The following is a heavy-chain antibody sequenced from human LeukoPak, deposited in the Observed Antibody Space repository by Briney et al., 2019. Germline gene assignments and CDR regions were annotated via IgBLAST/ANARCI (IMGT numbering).Heavy chain of an antibody. J-gene: IGHJ4*02. V-gene: IGHV4-34*01. D-gene: IGHD3-3*01. CDR2: INHSGST. CDR1: GGSFSGYY. Sequence: PSETLSLTCAVYGGSFSGYYWSWIRQPPGKGLEWIGEINHSGSTNYNTSPKSRVTISVDTSKNQFSLKLSSVTAADTAVYYCASAGPITIFGVVIPHYFDYWGQGTLVTVSS. CDR3: ASAGPITIFGVVIPHYFDY.